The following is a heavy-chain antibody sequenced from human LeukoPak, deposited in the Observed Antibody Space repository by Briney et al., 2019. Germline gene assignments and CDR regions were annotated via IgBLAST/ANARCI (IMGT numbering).Heavy chain of an antibody. CDR3: ARGRHIRSYHYFDY. J-gene: IGHJ4*02. D-gene: IGHD1-26*01. CDR2: ISSSSSYI. V-gene: IGHV3-21*01. CDR1: VFTFSSYS. Sequence: GGSLRLSCAASVFTFSSYSMNWVRQAPGKGLEWVSSISSSSSYIYYADSVKGRFTISRDNAKNSLYLQTNSLRAEDTAVYYCARGRHIRSYHYFDYWGQGTLVTVSS.